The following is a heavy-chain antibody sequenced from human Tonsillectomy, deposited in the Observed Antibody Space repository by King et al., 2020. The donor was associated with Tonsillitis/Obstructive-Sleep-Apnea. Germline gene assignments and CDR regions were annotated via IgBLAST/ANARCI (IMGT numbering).Heavy chain of an antibody. CDR3: AGERSGRGSWAYNWFDP. CDR1: GGTFSSYG. D-gene: IGHD3-10*01. V-gene: IGHV1-69*04. CDR2: IVPIDDMA. J-gene: IGHJ5*02. Sequence: QLVQSGAEVKKPGSSVKVSCKASGGTFSSYGISWVRQAPGQGLEWMGRIVPIDDMAQFAQKFAKKFQGRVSITADTSTSTAYMELSSLGSEDTAVYYCAGERSGRGSWAYNWFDPWGQGTLVTVSS.